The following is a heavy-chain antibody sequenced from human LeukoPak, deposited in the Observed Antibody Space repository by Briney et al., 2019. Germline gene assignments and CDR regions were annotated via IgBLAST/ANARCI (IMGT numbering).Heavy chain of an antibody. CDR1: GGSFSGYY. V-gene: IGHV4-59*01. Sequence: PSETLSLTCAVYGGSFSGYYWSWIRQPPGKGLEWIGYIYYSGSTNYNPSLKSRVTISVDTSKNQFSLKLSSVTAADTAVYYCARGGDDSSGYYYRWFDPWGQGTLVTVSS. J-gene: IGHJ5*02. D-gene: IGHD3-22*01. CDR3: ARGGDDSSGYYYRWFDP. CDR2: IYYSGST.